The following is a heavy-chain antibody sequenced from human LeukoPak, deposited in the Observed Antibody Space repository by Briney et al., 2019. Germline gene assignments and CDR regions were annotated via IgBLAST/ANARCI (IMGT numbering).Heavy chain of an antibody. CDR1: GFTFSSYA. J-gene: IGHJ6*02. D-gene: IGHD6-19*01. V-gene: IGHV3-23*01. CDR3: AKGSGGCGVCYYYGMDV. Sequence: PGGSLRLSCAASGFTFSSYAMSWVRQAPGKGRGGASAFGGSGGSTYYADSVKGRFTISRDNSKNTLYLQMNSLRAEDTAVYYCAKGSGGCGVCYYYGMDVWGQGTTVTVSS. CDR2: FGGSGGST.